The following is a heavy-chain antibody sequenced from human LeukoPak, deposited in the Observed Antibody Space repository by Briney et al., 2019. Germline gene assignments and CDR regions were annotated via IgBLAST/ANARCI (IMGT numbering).Heavy chain of an antibody. Sequence: GGSLRLSCAASGFTFSSYSMTWVRQAPGKGLEWVSSISSSSSYIYYADSVKGRFTISRDNARDTLYLQMNSLRVDDTAVYYCARVRGGNWGRGTLVTVSS. CDR3: ARVRGGN. CDR2: ISSSSSYI. CDR1: GFTFSSYS. J-gene: IGHJ1*01. D-gene: IGHD3-16*01. V-gene: IGHV3-21*01.